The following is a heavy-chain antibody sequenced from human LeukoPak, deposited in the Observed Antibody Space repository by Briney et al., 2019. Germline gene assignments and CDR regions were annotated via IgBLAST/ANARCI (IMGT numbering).Heavy chain of an antibody. CDR3: AADHGGSYFPTRFDY. J-gene: IGHJ4*02. D-gene: IGHD1-26*01. CDR1: GYTFTSYG. V-gene: IGHV1-18*01. Sequence: ASVKVSCKASGYTFTSYGISWVRQAPGQGLEWMGWISAYNGNTNYAQKLQGRVTMTTDTSTSTAYMELRSLRSDDTAVYYCAADHGGSYFPTRFDYWGQGTLVTVSS. CDR2: ISAYNGNT.